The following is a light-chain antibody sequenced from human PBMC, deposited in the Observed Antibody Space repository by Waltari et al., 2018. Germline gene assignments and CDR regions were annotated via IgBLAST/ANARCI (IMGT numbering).Light chain of an antibody. CDR1: SRDVGRYNL. CDR3: CSYAGDRNLYV. J-gene: IGLJ1*01. Sequence: QSALTQPASVSGSPGQSTPFSCPGTSRDVGRYNLFSWFPQPPGKAPKLIIYEVNKRPSGVSPRFSGSKSGNTASLTISGLLAEDEADYYCCSYAGDRNLYVFGSGTKVNVL. V-gene: IGLV2-23*02. CDR2: EVN.